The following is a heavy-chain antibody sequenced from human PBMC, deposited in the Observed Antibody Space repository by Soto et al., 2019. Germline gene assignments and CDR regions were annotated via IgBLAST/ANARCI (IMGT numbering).Heavy chain of an antibody. D-gene: IGHD5-12*01. J-gene: IGHJ6*03. CDR3: AGYDSFYYYYYYMDV. CDR1: GFTFSSYW. Sequence: GGSLRLSCAASGFTFSSYWMSWVRQAPGKGLEWVANIKQDGSEKYYVDSVKGRFTISRDNAKNSLYLQMNSLRAEDTAVYYCAGYDSFYYYYYYMDVWGKGTTVTVSS. CDR2: IKQDGSEK. V-gene: IGHV3-7*01.